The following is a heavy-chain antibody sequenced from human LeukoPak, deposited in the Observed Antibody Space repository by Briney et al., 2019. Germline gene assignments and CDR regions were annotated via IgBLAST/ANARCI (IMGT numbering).Heavy chain of an antibody. CDR2: ISSHSDYI. D-gene: IGHD3-10*01. Sequence: GGSLRLSCAASGFTFSNAWMSWVRQAPGKGLEWVSSISSHSDYIYYADSVKGRFTISRDNAKNSLFLQMNSLRAEDTAIYYCVRDTRSSYSYYGMDVWGQGTTVTVSS. CDR3: VRDTRSSYSYYGMDV. V-gene: IGHV3-21*01. CDR1: GFTFSNAW. J-gene: IGHJ6*02.